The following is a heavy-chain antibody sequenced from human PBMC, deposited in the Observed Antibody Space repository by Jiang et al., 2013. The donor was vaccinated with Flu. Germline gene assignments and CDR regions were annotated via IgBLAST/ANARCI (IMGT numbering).Heavy chain of an antibody. CDR1: GDSVSSNSAA. Sequence: GDSVSSNSAAWNWIRQSPSRGLEWLGRTYYRSKWSNDYAVSVKSRITIDPDTSKNHFSLQLNSVTPEDTAVYYCARDQRLVPYYYYYGMDVWGQGTTVTVSS. D-gene: IGHD6-13*01. J-gene: IGHJ6*02. CDR3: ARDQRLVPYYYYYGMDV. CDR2: TYYRSKWSN. V-gene: IGHV6-1*01.